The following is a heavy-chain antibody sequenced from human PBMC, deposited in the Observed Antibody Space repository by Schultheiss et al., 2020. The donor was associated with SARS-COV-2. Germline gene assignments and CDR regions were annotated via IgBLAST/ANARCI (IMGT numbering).Heavy chain of an antibody. V-gene: IGHV4-4*07. CDR2: IYTSGST. J-gene: IGHJ4*02. CDR1: GGSISSYY. CDR3: ARGVITFGGVIVLDY. Sequence: SQTLSLTCTVSGGSISSYYWSWIRQPAGKGLEWIGRIYTSGSTNYNPSLKSRVTMSVDTSKNQFSLKLSSVTAADTAVYYCARGVITFGGVIVLDYWGQGTLVTVSS. D-gene: IGHD3-16*02.